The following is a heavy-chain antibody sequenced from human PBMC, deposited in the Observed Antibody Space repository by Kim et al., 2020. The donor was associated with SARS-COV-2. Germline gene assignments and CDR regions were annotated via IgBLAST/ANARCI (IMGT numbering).Heavy chain of an antibody. Sequence: SETLSLTCAVYGGSFSGYYWSWIRQPPGKGLEWIGEINHSGSTNYNPSLKSRVTISVDTSKNQFSLKLSSVTAADTAVYYCARGVVVPAAIPRYYYYM. J-gene: IGHJ6*03. CDR3: ARGVVVPAAIPRYYYYM. CDR1: GGSFSGYY. CDR2: INHSGST. D-gene: IGHD2-2*01. V-gene: IGHV4-34*01.